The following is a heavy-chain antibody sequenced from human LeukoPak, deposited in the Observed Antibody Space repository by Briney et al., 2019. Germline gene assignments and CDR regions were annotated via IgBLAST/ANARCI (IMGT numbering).Heavy chain of an antibody. V-gene: IGHV1-8*01. J-gene: IGHJ5*02. Sequence: GASVKVSCKASGYTFTSYDINWVRQATGQGLEWMGWMNPNSGNTGYAQKFQGRVTMTRNTSISTAYMELSSLRSEDTAVYYCAGGLGSDYDFWSGSLNWFDPWGQGTLVTVSS. CDR1: GYTFTSYD. CDR2: MNPNSGNT. D-gene: IGHD3-3*01. CDR3: AGGLGSDYDFWSGSLNWFDP.